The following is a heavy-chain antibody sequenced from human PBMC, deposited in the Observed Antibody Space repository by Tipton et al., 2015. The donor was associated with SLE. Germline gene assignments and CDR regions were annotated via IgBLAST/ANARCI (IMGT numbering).Heavy chain of an antibody. V-gene: IGHV4-59*12. CDR1: GGSFSTYY. J-gene: IGHJ4*02. CDR3: ARRHYSGPFDS. D-gene: IGHD5-12*01. CDR2: IYYSGST. Sequence: TLSLTCTVSGGSFSTYYWSWLRQPPGKGLEWVGYIYYSGSTYYNPSLKSRVSFSIDTSKHQFSLKLNSVTAADTAVYYCARRHYSGPFDSWGQGTLVTVSS.